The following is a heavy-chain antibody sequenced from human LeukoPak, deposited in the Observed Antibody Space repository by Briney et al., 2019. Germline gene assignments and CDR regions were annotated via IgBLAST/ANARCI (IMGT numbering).Heavy chain of an antibody. CDR2: IKEDGSVK. J-gene: IGHJ6*04. Sequence: PGGSLRLSCAAFGFTFSSHWMSWVRQAPGKGLEWVASIKEDGSVKYYVDSVKGRFTISRDNAKKSMYLQMNSLRAEDTAVYHCARDRFGGMDVWGKGTTVTVSS. D-gene: IGHD4-23*01. V-gene: IGHV3-7*01. CDR3: ARDRFGGMDV. CDR1: GFTFSSHW.